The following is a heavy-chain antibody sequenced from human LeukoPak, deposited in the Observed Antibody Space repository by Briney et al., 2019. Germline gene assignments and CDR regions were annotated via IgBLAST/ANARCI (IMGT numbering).Heavy chain of an antibody. CDR3: ALVGATIGY. J-gene: IGHJ4*02. V-gene: IGHV3-23*01. CDR2: ISGGDGTT. D-gene: IGHD1-26*01. Sequence: GGSLRLSCAASGFTFSNYAMNWVRQAPGKGLEWVSGISGGDGTTFYADSVKGRFTISRDNSKNTLYLQMNSLRAEDTAVYYCALVGATIGYWGQGTLVTVSS. CDR1: GFTFSNYA.